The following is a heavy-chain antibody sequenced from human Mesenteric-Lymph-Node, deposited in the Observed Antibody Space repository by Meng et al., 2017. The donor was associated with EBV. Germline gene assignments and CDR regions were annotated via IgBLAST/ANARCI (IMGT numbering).Heavy chain of an antibody. V-gene: IGHV1-46*01. CDR1: GYTFTIYY. CDR2: INPSGGNT. Sequence: QEQLLQSGDECRKPGASVKISCKASGYTFTIYYLHWLRQAPGQGFEWIGIINPSGGNTIYAQNFQGRVTMTRDTSTSTVYMELHSLRSDDTAMYYCARDSQWEIHTDPDYWGLGTLVTVSS. D-gene: IGHD1-26*01. CDR3: ARDSQWEIHTDPDY. J-gene: IGHJ4*02.